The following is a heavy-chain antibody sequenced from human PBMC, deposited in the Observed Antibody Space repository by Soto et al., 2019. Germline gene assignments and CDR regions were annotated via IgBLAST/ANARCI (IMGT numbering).Heavy chain of an antibody. Sequence: GGSLRLSCAASGFTFSSYSMNWVRQAPGKGLEWVSSISSSSSYIYYADSVKGRFTISRDNAKNSLYLQMNSLRAEDTAVYYCARSGSSGWYFDAFDIWGQGTMVTVSS. D-gene: IGHD6-19*01. V-gene: IGHV3-21*01. CDR3: ARSGSSGWYFDAFDI. J-gene: IGHJ3*02. CDR2: ISSSSSYI. CDR1: GFTFSSYS.